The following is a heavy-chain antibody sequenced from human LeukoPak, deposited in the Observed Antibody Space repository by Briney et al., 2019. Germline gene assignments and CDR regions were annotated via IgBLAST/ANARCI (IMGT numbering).Heavy chain of an antibody. CDR3: ARRAVGNSYYYYMDV. D-gene: IGHD6-19*01. Sequence: ASVKVSCKASGYTFTSYDITWVRQVSGQGLEWMGWMNPNSGNTDYAQKFQGRVTITGNTSISTAYMELSSLRSEDTAVYYCARRAVGNSYYYYMDVWGKGTTVTVSS. CDR1: GYTFTSYD. V-gene: IGHV1-8*03. CDR2: MNPNSGNT. J-gene: IGHJ6*03.